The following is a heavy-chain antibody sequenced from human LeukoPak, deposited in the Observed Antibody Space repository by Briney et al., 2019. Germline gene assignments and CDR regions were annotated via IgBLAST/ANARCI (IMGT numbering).Heavy chain of an antibody. Sequence: GGSLRLSCTASGFTFGDYAMSWVRQAPGKGLEWVGFIRSKAYGGTTEYAASVKGRFTISRDDSKGIAYLQMNSLKTEDTAVYYCTRDSDDILTGPAHDAFDIWGQGTMVTVSS. D-gene: IGHD3-9*01. CDR1: GFTFGDYA. V-gene: IGHV3-49*04. CDR3: TRDSDDILTGPAHDAFDI. CDR2: IRSKAYGGTT. J-gene: IGHJ3*02.